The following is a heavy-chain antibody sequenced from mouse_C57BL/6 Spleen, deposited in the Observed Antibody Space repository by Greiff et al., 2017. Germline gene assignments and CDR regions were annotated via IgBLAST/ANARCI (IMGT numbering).Heavy chain of an antibody. CDR3: ARVPTGTYAMDY. V-gene: IGHV1-18*01. CDR1: GYTFTDYN. D-gene: IGHD4-1*01. CDR2: INPNNGGT. J-gene: IGHJ4*01. Sequence: VQLQQSGPELVKPGASVKIPCKASGYTFTDYNMDWVKQSHGKSLEWIGDINPNNGGTIYNQKFKGKATLTVDKSSSTAYMELRSLTSEYTAVYYCARVPTGTYAMDYWGQGTSVTVSS.